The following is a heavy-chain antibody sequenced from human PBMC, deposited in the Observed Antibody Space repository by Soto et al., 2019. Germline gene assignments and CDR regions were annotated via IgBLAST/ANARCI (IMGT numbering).Heavy chain of an antibody. CDR1: GGTFGNYA. CDR2: IIPLFATA. CDR3: ATQSRPTIFGVVRKNGYFHN. Sequence: KVSGKASGGTFGNYAISWVRQAPGQGXAWVGDIIPLFATASFAQSFQGRVTIPADKSAAAAYMEWNSLGSEDTGVYYCATQSRPTIFGVVRKNGYFHNWGQGTLVKVS. J-gene: IGHJ4*02. V-gene: IGHV1-69*06. D-gene: IGHD3-3*01.